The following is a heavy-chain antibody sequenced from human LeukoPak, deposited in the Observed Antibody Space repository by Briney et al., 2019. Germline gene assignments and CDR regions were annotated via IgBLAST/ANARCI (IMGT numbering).Heavy chain of an antibody. D-gene: IGHD3-10*01. Sequence: SVKVSCKASGYTFTGYYMHWVRQAPGQGLEWMGRIIPILGIANYAQKFQGRVTITADKSTSTAYMELSSLRSEDTAVYYCARVITMVRGVIMILGGLDIWGQGTMVTVSS. CDR1: GYTFTGYY. CDR2: IIPILGIA. J-gene: IGHJ3*02. V-gene: IGHV1-69*04. CDR3: ARVITMVRGVIMILGGLDI.